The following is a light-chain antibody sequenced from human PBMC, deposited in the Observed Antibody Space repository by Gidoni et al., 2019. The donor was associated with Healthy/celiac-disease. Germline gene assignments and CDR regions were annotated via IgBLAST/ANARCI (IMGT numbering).Light chain of an antibody. CDR2: AAS. J-gene: IGKJ3*01. CDR3: QQSYISPFT. Sequence: DIQMTQSPSSLSASVGDRVTITCRASQSSRTYFNWYQQKPGKAPKLLIYAASSLQSGVPSRFSGSGSGTDFTLTISSLQPDDFATYFCQQSYISPFTFGPGTKVHIK. CDR1: QSSRTY. V-gene: IGKV1-39*01.